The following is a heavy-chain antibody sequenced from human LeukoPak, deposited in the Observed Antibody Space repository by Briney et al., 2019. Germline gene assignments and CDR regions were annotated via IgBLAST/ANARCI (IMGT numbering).Heavy chain of an antibody. D-gene: IGHD2-15*01. CDR2: MNPNSGNT. CDR3: ARCATPRIACFDF. Sequence: ASVKVSCKASGYTFTNYDINWVRQATGQGLEWMEWMNPNSGNTGYAQKFQGRVTINRNTSISTAYMELSSLRSEDTAVYYCARCATPRIACFDFWGQGTLVTVSS. CDR1: GYTFTNYD. V-gene: IGHV1-8*02. J-gene: IGHJ4*02.